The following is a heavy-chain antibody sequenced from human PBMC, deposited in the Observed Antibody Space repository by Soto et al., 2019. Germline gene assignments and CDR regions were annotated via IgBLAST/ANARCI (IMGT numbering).Heavy chain of an antibody. CDR3: ARSVAKQLDFDY. J-gene: IGHJ4*02. V-gene: IGHV4-59*01. CDR2: IYYSGST. Sequence: PSETLSLTCTVSGGSISSYYWSWIRQPPGKGLEWIGYIYYSGSTNYNPSLKSRVTISVDTSKNQFSLELSSVTAADTAVYYCARSVAKQLDFDYWGQGTLVTVSS. D-gene: IGHD6-6*01. CDR1: GGSISSYY.